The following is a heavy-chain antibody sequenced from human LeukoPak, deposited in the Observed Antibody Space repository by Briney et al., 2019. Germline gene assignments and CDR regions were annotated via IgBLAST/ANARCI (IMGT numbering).Heavy chain of an antibody. Sequence: SETLSLTCTVSGGSISSYYWSWIRQPPGKGLEWIGYIYYSGSTNYNPSLRSRVTISVDTSKKQFSLKLSSVTAADTAVYYCARDTVTTWGSWFDPWGQGTLVTVSS. V-gene: IGHV4-59*01. J-gene: IGHJ5*02. D-gene: IGHD4-17*01. CDR1: GGSISSYY. CDR3: ARDTVTTWGSWFDP. CDR2: IYYSGST.